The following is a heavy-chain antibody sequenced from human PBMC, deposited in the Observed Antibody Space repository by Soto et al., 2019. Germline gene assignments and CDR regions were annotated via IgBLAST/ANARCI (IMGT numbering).Heavy chain of an antibody. J-gene: IGHJ6*02. D-gene: IGHD6-13*01. V-gene: IGHV6-1*01. CDR3: ARMGLKQQPFDAPDGMDV. Sequence: SQTLSLTCVISGDSVSSNSAAWNWIRQSPSRGLEWLGRTYYRSKWYNDYAVSVKSRITINPDTSKNQFSLQLNSVTPEDTAVYYCARMGLKQQPFDAPDGMDVWGQGTTVTVSS. CDR1: GDSVSSNSAA. CDR2: TYYRSKWYN.